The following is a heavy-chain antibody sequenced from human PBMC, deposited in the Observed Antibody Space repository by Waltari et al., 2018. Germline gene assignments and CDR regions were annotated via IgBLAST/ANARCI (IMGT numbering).Heavy chain of an antibody. CDR3: ARGVTTVEY. Sequence: EVQLVESGGGLVQPGGSLRLSCSGSGFTFTNHWMSWVRQAPGKRPEWVASIKQDGSEKYYVDSMKGRFTISRDNAKNSLSLQMDSLRAEDTAVYFCARGVTTVEYWGQGTLVTVSS. CDR2: IKQDGSEK. D-gene: IGHD2-21*02. CDR1: GFTFTNHW. V-gene: IGHV3-7*04. J-gene: IGHJ4*02.